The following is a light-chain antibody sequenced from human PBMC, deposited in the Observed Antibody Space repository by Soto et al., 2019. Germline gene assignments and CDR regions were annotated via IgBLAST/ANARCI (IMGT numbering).Light chain of an antibody. J-gene: IGLJ2*01. Sequence: QSVLTQPASVSGSPGQSITISCTGTGSDVGGYNYVSWYQQHPGKAPKVMIYDVSNRPSGVSNRFSGSKSGNTASLTISGLQAGDEADYYCSSYTSASTPLVFGGGTQLTVL. V-gene: IGLV2-14*01. CDR2: DVS. CDR3: SSYTSASTPLV. CDR1: GSDVGGYNY.